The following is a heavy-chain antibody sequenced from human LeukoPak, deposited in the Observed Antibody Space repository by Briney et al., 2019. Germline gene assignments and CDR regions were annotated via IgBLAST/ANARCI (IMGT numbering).Heavy chain of an antibody. J-gene: IGHJ4*02. CDR1: GGSFSGYY. D-gene: IGHD3-10*01. Sequence: SETLSLTCAVYGGSFSGYYWSWIRQPPGKGLEWIGEINHSGSTNYNPSLKSRVTISVDTSKNQFSLKLSSVTAADTAVYYCARSGSGSYYPNYFDYWGQGTLVTVSS. CDR2: INHSGST. V-gene: IGHV4-34*01. CDR3: ARSGSGSYYPNYFDY.